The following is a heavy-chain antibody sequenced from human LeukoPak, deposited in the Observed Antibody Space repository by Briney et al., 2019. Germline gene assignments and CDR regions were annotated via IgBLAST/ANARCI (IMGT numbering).Heavy chain of an antibody. Sequence: PSETLSLTCAVYGGSFSGYYWSWIRQPPGKGLEWIGEINHSGSTNYNPSLKSRVTISVYTSKNHFSLKLSSVIASDTAVYYCARVAVVNDAFDIWGQGTMVTVSS. J-gene: IGHJ3*02. V-gene: IGHV4-34*01. CDR2: INHSGST. CDR3: ARVAVVNDAFDI. CDR1: GGSFSGYY.